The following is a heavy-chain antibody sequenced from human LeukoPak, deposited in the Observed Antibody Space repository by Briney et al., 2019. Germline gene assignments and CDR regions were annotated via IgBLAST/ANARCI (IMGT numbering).Heavy chain of an antibody. CDR3: ASVDIPMFLFSLFDS. Sequence: GGSLRLSCTASGFTFSNYAMHWVRQAPGKGLEWVAFISYDGNNKHNADSVKGRFTTSRDNSKNTVYLQMNSLTTEDTAVYYCASVDIPMFLFSLFDSWGQGTLVTVSS. CDR1: GFTFSNYA. J-gene: IGHJ4*02. D-gene: IGHD5-12*01. CDR2: ISYDGNNK. V-gene: IGHV3-30*04.